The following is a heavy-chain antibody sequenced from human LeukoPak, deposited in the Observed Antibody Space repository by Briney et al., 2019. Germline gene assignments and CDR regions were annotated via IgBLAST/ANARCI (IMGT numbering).Heavy chain of an antibody. V-gene: IGHV3-11*04. D-gene: IGHD6-13*01. CDR1: GFTFSNYY. J-gene: IGHJ4*02. CDR3: ATVPGIAAAGDY. CDR2: ISSSAATI. Sequence: GGSLRLSCAASGFTFSNYYMSWIRQAPGKGLEWVSYISSSAATIYYADSVKGRFTISRDNAKKSLYLQMNSLRAEDTAVYYCATVPGIAAAGDYWGQGTLVTVSS.